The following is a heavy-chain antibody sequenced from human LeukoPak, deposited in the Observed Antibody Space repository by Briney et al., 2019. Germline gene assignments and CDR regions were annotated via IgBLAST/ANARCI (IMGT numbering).Heavy chain of an antibody. CDR1: GGSISSSSYY. Sequence: SETLSLTCTVSGGSISSSSYYWGWIRQPPGKGLEWIGSIYYSGSTYYNPSLKSRVTISVDTSKNQFSLKLSSVTAADTAVYYCARNGPGITMVRGVIIHPQTLFDYWGQGTLVTVSS. V-gene: IGHV4-39*07. CDR3: ARNGPGITMVRGVIIHPQTLFDY. D-gene: IGHD3-10*01. J-gene: IGHJ4*02. CDR2: IYYSGST.